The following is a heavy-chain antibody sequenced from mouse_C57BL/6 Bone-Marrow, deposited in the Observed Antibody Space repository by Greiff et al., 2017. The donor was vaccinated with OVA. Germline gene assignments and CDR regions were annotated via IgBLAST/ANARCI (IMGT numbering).Heavy chain of an antibody. CDR2: IDPENGDT. CDR1: GFNIKDDY. Sequence: EVQLQQSGAELVRPGASVKLSCTASGFNIKDDYMHGVKERPEQGLEWIGWIDPENGDTEYASKFQGKATITAYTSYKTVYLHRSSLTSEDTAVYYCTTYRYWGQGTTLTVSS. J-gene: IGHJ2*01. V-gene: IGHV14-4*01. CDR3: TTYRY.